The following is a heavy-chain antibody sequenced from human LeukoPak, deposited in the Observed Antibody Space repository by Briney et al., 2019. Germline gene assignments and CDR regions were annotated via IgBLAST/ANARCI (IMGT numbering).Heavy chain of an antibody. CDR1: GFTFSSYG. CDR3: ARDYYESSGYPAEPYDN. CDR2: IWYDGSNK. Sequence: GGSLRLSCAASGFTFSSYGMHWVRQAPGKGLEWVAVIWYDGSNKYYVDSVKGRFTISRDNSKNTLYLQMNSPRTEDTAVYYCARDYYESSGYPAEPYDNWGQGTLVTVSS. D-gene: IGHD3-22*01. J-gene: IGHJ4*02. V-gene: IGHV3-33*01.